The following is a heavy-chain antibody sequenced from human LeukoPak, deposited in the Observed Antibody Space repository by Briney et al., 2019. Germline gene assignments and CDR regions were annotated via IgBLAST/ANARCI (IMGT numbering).Heavy chain of an antibody. J-gene: IGHJ4*02. V-gene: IGHV3-15*01. CDR3: Y. CDR1: GFTFSSYE. Sequence: GGSLRLSCAASGFTFSSYEMNWVRQAPGKGLEWVGRIKRKSDGGTTDYAAPVKGRFTISRDESTNTLNLQMKSLKNEDTAVYLDYWGQGTLVTVSS. CDR2: IKRKSDGGTT.